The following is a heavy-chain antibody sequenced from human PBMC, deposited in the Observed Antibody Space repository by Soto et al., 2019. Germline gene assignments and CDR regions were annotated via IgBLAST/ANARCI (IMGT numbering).Heavy chain of an antibody. D-gene: IGHD3-10*01. CDR3: AKDSGNYGPGSFSH. CDR2: LSGTGDSR. Sequence: GGSLRLSCVASGFDSSKFAMSWVRQAPGKGLEWVSALSGTGDSRDYASSVQGRFTISRDDSRATLYLQMSSLRAEDTAVYYCAKDSGNYGPGSFSHWGQGTLVTVSS. J-gene: IGHJ4*02. V-gene: IGHV3-23*01. CDR1: GFDSSKFA.